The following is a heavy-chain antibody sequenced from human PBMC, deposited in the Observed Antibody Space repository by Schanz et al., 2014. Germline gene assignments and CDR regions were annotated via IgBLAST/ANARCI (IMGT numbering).Heavy chain of an antibody. CDR3: ARGGVVVVTAALNWFDP. V-gene: IGHV7-4-1*02. CDR2: INTNNGDP. Sequence: QVQLVQSGSELKKPGASVKVSCKASGYTFTSFAMNWVRQAPGQGLEWMGWINTNNGDPTYAQGFTGRFVFSLDTSVSTAXXQISSLKAEDTAVYYCARGGVVVVTAALNWFDPWGQGTLVTVSS. D-gene: IGHD2-15*01. J-gene: IGHJ5*02. CDR1: GYTFTSFA.